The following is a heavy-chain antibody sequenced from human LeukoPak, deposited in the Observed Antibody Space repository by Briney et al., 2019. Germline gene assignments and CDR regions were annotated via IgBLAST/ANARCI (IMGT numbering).Heavy chain of an antibody. CDR1: GGSVSSGSYY. CDR3: ARAHSSGRTFDY. CDR2: IYYSGST. V-gene: IGHV4-61*01. J-gene: IGHJ4*02. Sequence: SETLSLPCTVSGGSVSSGSYYWSWIRQPPGKGLEWIGCIYYSGSTNYNPSLKSRVTISVDTSKNQFSLKLSSVTAADTAVYYCARAHSSGRTFDYWGPGTLVTVSS. D-gene: IGHD6-19*01.